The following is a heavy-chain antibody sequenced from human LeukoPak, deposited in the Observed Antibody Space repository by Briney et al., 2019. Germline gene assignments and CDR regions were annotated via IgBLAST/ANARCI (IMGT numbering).Heavy chain of an antibody. V-gene: IGHV4-59*01. CDR2: IYYSGST. CDR3: ARVWAGTTYGYYYMDV. Sequence: SETLSLTCTVSGGSISSYYWSWIRQPPGKGLEWIGYIYYSGSTNYNPSLKSRVTISVDTSKNQFSLKLSSVTAADTAVYYCARVWAGTTYGYYYMDVWGKGTTVTVSS. J-gene: IGHJ6*03. CDR1: GGSISSYY. D-gene: IGHD1-7*01.